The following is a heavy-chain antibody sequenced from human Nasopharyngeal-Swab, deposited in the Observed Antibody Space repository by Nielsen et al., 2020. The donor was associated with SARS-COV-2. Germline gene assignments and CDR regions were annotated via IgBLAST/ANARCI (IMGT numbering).Heavy chain of an antibody. J-gene: IGHJ6*03. CDR3: ARVPSIAVAGTLLPYYYYYMYV. D-gene: IGHD6-19*01. CDR1: GFPFRRYG. V-gene: IGHV3-30*03. Sequence: GESLKISCAASGFPFRRYGMHWVRQAQGKGREWVAVISYDGSNKYYADSVKGRFTITRDNAKNSLYLQMNSLRAEDTSVYYCARVPSIAVAGTLLPYYYYYMYVWGKGTTVTVSS. CDR2: ISYDGSNK.